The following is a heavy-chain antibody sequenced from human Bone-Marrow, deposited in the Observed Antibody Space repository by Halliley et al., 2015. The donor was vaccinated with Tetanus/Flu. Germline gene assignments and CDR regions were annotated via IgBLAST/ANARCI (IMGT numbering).Heavy chain of an antibody. CDR3: ARGAVGYYVGPSFDF. CDR2: IYRDGNT. J-gene: IGHJ4*02. V-gene: IGHV4-39*01. D-gene: IGHD3-22*01. Sequence: TLSLTCTVSDGSVSSSGNCWGWIRQPPGKGLEWIANIYRDGNTYYNPSLKSRVTISLDTSKNQFSLRLTSVTAADTAVYYCARGAVGYYVGPSFDFWAQGTLVTVSS. CDR1: DGSVSSSGNC.